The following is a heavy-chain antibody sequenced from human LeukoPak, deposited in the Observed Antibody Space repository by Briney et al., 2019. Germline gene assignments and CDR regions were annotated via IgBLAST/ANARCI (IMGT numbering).Heavy chain of an antibody. Sequence: ASVKVSCKTSGYTFISYSISWVRQAPGQGLEWMGWINVHNGNTNYAQKFQGRVTLTTDTSTSTAYMELRSLRSDDTAVYYCARERSYDSSGYYRNNWFDPWGQGTLVTVSS. CDR1: GYTFISYS. J-gene: IGHJ5*02. CDR2: INVHNGNT. V-gene: IGHV1-18*04. CDR3: ARERSYDSSGYYRNNWFDP. D-gene: IGHD3-22*01.